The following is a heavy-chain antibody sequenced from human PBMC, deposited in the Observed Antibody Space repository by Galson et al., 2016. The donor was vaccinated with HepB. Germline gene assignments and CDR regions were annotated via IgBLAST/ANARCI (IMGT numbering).Heavy chain of an antibody. Sequence: SLRLSCAASGFTFSNYAMSWVRQAPGTGLECVSAIRGSGGTTFYADSVKGRFTISRDHSKNTVYLQVNSLRAEDTAVFYCARQLWGGVDVWGRGTTVTVSS. V-gene: IGHV3-23*01. CDR3: ARQLWGGVDV. CDR2: IRGSGGTT. D-gene: IGHD3-16*01. CDR1: GFTFSNYA. J-gene: IGHJ6*02.